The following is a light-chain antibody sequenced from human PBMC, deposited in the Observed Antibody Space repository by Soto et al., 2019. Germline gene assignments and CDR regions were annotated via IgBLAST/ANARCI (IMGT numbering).Light chain of an antibody. CDR2: KAS. J-gene: IGKJ4*01. CDR1: QTISSW. CDR3: VQHYSYPLT. Sequence: IHMTQSPSTLSGSVLYRVSITCLASQTISSWLAWYQQKPGKAPKLLIYKASTLKSGVPSRFSGSGSGTEFTLTISSLQPDDFATYYCVQHYSYPLTFGGGTKVDIK. V-gene: IGKV1-5*03.